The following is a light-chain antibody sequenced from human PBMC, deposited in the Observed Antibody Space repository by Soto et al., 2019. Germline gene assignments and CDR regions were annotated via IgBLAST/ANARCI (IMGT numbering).Light chain of an antibody. Sequence: QSVLTQPASVSGSPGQSITISCTGTSSDVGGYNYVSWNQQHPGKAPKLMIYDVSNRPSGVSNRFSGSKSGNTASLTISGLQAEDEADYYCSSYTSSSTPYYVFGTGTKVTVL. J-gene: IGLJ1*01. CDR3: SSYTSSSTPYYV. CDR1: SSDVGGYNY. CDR2: DVS. V-gene: IGLV2-14*01.